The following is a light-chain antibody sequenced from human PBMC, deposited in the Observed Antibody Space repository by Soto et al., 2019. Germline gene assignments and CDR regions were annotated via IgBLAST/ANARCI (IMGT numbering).Light chain of an antibody. J-gene: IGKJ1*01. V-gene: IGKV1-5*01. CDR2: DAS. CDR1: QSISSW. CDR3: QQYNSYWT. Sequence: DIQMTQSPSTPSASVGDRVTITCRASQSISSWLAWYQQKPGKAPKLLIYDASSLESGVPSRFSGSGSGTEFTLTISSLQPDDFATYYCQQYNSYWTFGQGTRWIS.